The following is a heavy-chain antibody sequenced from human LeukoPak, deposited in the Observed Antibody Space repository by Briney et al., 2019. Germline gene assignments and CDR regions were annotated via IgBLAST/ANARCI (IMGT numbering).Heavy chain of an antibody. J-gene: IGHJ5*02. Sequence: PSETLSLTCTVSGGSISSSSYYWGWIRQPPGKGLEWIGSIYHSGSTYYNPSLKSRVTISVDTSKNQFSLKLSSVTAADTAVYYCARSIVVVPAATNWFDPWGQGTLVTVSS. V-gene: IGHV4-39*01. CDR2: IYHSGST. CDR1: GGSISSSSYY. CDR3: ARSIVVVPAATNWFDP. D-gene: IGHD2-2*01.